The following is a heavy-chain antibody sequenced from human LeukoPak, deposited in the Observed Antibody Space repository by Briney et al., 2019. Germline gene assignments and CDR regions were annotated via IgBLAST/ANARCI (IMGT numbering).Heavy chain of an antibody. D-gene: IGHD6-19*01. Sequence: GGSLRLSCAASGFTFSSYWMSWVRQAPGKGLEWVANINHDGSENKYVESVKGRFTISSDNAKNTPYLQMNSLGAEDTAVYYCARDHYLTVYSSGGAVAGTFNYWGQGTLVTVSS. CDR2: INHDGSEN. CDR1: GFTFSSYW. J-gene: IGHJ4*02. V-gene: IGHV3-7*01. CDR3: ARDHYLTVYSSGGAVAGTFNY.